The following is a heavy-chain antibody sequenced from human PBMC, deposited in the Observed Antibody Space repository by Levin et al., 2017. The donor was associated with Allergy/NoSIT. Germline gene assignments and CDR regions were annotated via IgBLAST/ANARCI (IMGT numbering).Heavy chain of an antibody. D-gene: IGHD6-6*01. CDR1: GFTFSSYA. CDR2: ISGSGGST. Sequence: GGSLRLSCAASGFTFSSYAMSWVRQAPGKGLEWVSAISGSGGSTYYADSVKGRFTISRDNSKNTLYLQMNSLRAEDTAVYYCAKYSSSRYYYYGMDVWGQGTTVTVSS. J-gene: IGHJ6*02. V-gene: IGHV3-23*01. CDR3: AKYSSSRYYYYGMDV.